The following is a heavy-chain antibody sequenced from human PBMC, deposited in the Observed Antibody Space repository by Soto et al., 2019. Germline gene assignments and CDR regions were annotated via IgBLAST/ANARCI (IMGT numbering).Heavy chain of an antibody. V-gene: IGHV3-48*01. D-gene: IGHD3-10*01. Sequence: EVQLVESGGGLVQPGGSLRLSCAASGFTFSSYSMNWVRQAPGKGLEWVSYISSSSSTIYYADSVKGRFTISRDNAKNSLYLQMNSLRAEDTAVYHCARDGGMVRGVIRYWGQGTLVTVSS. J-gene: IGHJ4*02. CDR2: ISSSSSTI. CDR1: GFTFSSYS. CDR3: ARDGGMVRGVIRY.